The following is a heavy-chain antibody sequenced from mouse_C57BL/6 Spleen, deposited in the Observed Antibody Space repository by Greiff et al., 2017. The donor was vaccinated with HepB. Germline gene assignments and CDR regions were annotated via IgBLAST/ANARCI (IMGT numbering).Heavy chain of an antibody. V-gene: IGHV5-9-1*02. Sequence: EVMLVESGEGLVKPGGSLKLSCAASGFTFSSYAMSWVRQTPEKRLEWVAYISSGGDYIYYADTVKGRFTISRDNARNTLYLQMSSLKSEDTAMYYCTRDRSSYRYFDVWGTGTTVTVSS. CDR2: ISSGGDYI. D-gene: IGHD1-1*01. CDR3: TRDRSSYRYFDV. CDR1: GFTFSSYA. J-gene: IGHJ1*03.